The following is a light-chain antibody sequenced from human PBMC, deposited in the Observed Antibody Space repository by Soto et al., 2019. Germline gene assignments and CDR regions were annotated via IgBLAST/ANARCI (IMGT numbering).Light chain of an antibody. Sequence: DIQMTQSPSTLSGSVGDRVTITCRASQTISSWLAWYQQKPGKAPKLLIYKASTLKSGVPSRFSGSGSGTEFTLTISSLQPEDFATYYCQHFKSFPITFGQGTRLEIK. CDR2: KAS. CDR3: QHFKSFPIT. J-gene: IGKJ5*01. CDR1: QTISSW. V-gene: IGKV1-5*03.